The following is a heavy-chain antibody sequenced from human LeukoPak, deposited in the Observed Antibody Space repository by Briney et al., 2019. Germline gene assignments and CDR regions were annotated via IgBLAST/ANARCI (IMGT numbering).Heavy chain of an antibody. Sequence: GGSLRLSCAAPGVSFSSYWMSWVRHAPRKGLGWVANVKQDGSVKYYVDSVKGRFTISRDNAKNSLYLQMNSLRAEDTAVYYCARDSSSWIYYYYYYMDVWGKGTTVTVSS. CDR3: ARDSSSWIYYYYYYMDV. J-gene: IGHJ6*03. V-gene: IGHV3-7*01. CDR2: VKQDGSVK. D-gene: IGHD6-13*01. CDR1: GVSFSSYW.